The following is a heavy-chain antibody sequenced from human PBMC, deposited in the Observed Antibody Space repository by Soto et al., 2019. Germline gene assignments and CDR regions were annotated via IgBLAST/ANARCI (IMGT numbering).Heavy chain of an antibody. CDR2: INHSGST. Sequence: SETLSLTCAVYGGSFSGYYWSWIRQPPGKGLEWIGEINHSGSTNYNPSLKSRVTISVDTSKNQFSLKLSSVTAADTAVYYCASEIYSSYLQMGQWAQGTLVPVSS. V-gene: IGHV4-34*01. CDR1: GGSFSGYY. J-gene: IGHJ4*02. D-gene: IGHD6-6*01. CDR3: ASEIYSSYLQMGQ.